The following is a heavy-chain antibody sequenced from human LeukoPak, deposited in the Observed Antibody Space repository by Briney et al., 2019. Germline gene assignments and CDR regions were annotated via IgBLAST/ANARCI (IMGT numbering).Heavy chain of an antibody. CDR2: ISSTSTYI. CDR1: GFSFSRYS. Sequence: GGSLRLSCAASGFSFSRYSMIWVRQAPGKGLEWVSFISSTSTYIYYADSVKGRFTISRDNAKNSLYLQMNSLRAEDTAVYYCARGGLGNNYGMDVWGQGTTVTVSS. V-gene: IGHV3-21*01. CDR3: ARGGLGNNYGMDV. J-gene: IGHJ6*02. D-gene: IGHD3/OR15-3a*01.